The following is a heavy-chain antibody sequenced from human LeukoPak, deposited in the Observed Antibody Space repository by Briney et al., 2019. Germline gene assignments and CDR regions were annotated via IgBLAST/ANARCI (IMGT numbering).Heavy chain of an antibody. CDR1: GFTFSSYA. CDR2: ISYDGSNK. V-gene: IGHV3-30*04. Sequence: GGSLRLSCAASGFTFSSYAMHWVRQAPGKGLEWVAVISYDGSNKYYADSVKGRFTISRDNSKNTLYLQMNRLRAEDTAVYYCASASDYYDSPLGYWGQGTLVTVSS. CDR3: ASASDYYDSPLGY. D-gene: IGHD3-22*01. J-gene: IGHJ4*02.